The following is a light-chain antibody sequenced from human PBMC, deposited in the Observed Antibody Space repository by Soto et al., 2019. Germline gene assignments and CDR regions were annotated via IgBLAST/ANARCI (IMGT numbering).Light chain of an antibody. CDR1: QSVSSSY. V-gene: IGKV3-20*01. CDR2: GAS. J-gene: IGKJ1*01. Sequence: EMMLTQSPGTLSLSPGERATLSCRASQSVSSSYLAWYQQKPGQAPRLLIYGASSRATGIPDRFSGSGSGTDFTLTISSLQSEDFAVYYCQQYNNWWTFGQGTKVDIK. CDR3: QQYNNWWT.